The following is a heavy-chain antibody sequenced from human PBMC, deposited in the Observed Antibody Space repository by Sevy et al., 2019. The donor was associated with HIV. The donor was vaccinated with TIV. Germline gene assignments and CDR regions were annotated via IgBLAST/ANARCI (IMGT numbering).Heavy chain of an antibody. J-gene: IGHJ6*02. V-gene: IGHV4-39*01. D-gene: IGHD2-2*02. Sequence: SETLSLTCTVSGGSISSSSYYWGWIRQPPGKGLEWIGSIYYSGSTYYNPSLKSRVTISVDTSKNQFSLKLSSVTAADTAVYYCARDTYRIGYYGMDVWGQGTTVTVSS. CDR1: GGSISSSSYY. CDR3: ARDTYRIGYYGMDV. CDR2: IYYSGST.